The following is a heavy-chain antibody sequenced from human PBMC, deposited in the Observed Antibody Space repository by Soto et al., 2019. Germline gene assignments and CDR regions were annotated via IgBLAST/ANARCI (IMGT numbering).Heavy chain of an antibody. J-gene: IGHJ4*02. CDR2: ISYDGSNK. D-gene: IGHD4-17*01. CDR1: GFTFSSYA. CDR3: ARATTTVVTPYYFDY. Sequence: QVQLVESGGGVVQPGRSLRLSCAASGFTFSSYAVHWVRQAPGKGLEWVAVISYDGSNKYYADSVKGRFTISRDNSKNTLYLQMNSLRAEDTAVYYSARATTTVVTPYYFDYWGQGTLVTVSS. V-gene: IGHV3-30-3*01.